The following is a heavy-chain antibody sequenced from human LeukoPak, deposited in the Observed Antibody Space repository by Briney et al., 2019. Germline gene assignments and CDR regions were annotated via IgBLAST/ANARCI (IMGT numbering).Heavy chain of an antibody. CDR3: ARYYYDSSGYWT. V-gene: IGHV4-39*01. CDR2: IYYSGST. D-gene: IGHD3-22*01. J-gene: IGHJ5*02. CDR1: GGSMSSSSYY. Sequence: SETLCLTCTVSGGSMSSSSYYWGWIRQPPGKGLEWIGSIYYSGSTYYNPSLKSRVTISVDTSKNQFSLKLSSVTAADTAVYYCARYYYDSSGYWTWGQGTLVTVSS.